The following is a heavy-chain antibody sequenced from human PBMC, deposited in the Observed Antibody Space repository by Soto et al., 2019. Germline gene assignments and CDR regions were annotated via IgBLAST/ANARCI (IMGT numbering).Heavy chain of an antibody. J-gene: IGHJ6*03. Sequence: SETLSLTCTVSGGSISSYYWSWIRQPPGKGLEWIGYIYYSGSTNYNPSLKSRVTISVDTSKNQFSLKLSSVTAADTAVYYCARAENYYYYMDVWGKGTTVTVSS. V-gene: IGHV4-59*01. CDR1: GGSISSYY. CDR2: IYYSGST. CDR3: ARAENYYYYMDV.